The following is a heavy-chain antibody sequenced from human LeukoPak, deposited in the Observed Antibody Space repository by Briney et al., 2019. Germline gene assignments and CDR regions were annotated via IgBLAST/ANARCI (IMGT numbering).Heavy chain of an antibody. J-gene: IGHJ3*02. D-gene: IGHD6-13*01. V-gene: IGHV4-59*12. CDR2: IYYSGST. CDR1: GGSISSYY. Sequence: PSESLSLTCTVSGGSISSYYWSWIRQPPGKGLEWIGYIYYSGSTNYNPSLKSRVTMSVDTSKNQFSLKLSSVTAADTAVYYCARGPYSSSSDAFDIWGQGTMVTVSS. CDR3: ARGPYSSSSDAFDI.